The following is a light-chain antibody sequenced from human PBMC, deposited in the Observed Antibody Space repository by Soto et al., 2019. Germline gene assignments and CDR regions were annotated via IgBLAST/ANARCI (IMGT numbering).Light chain of an antibody. CDR3: ATWGDSLSGVV. J-gene: IGLJ3*02. V-gene: IGLV1-47*01. CDR2: RNN. Sequence: QSVLTQPPSASGTPGQRVTISCSGSSSNIGSNYVYWYQQLPGTAPKLLIYRNNQRPSGVPDRFSGSKSGTSASLAISGLRSEDEADYYCATWGDSLSGVVFGGGTKVTVL. CDR1: SSNIGSNY.